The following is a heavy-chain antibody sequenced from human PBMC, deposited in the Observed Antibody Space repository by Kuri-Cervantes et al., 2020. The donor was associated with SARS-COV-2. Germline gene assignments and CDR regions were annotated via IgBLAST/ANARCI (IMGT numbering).Heavy chain of an antibody. CDR2: IYYSGST. Sequence: GSLRLSCTVSGGSISSGDYYWSWIRQPPGKGLEWIGSIYYSGSTYYNPSLKSRVTISVDTSKNQFSLKLSSVTAADTAVYYCARDRGRIAAAGIGWFDPWGQGTLVTVSS. J-gene: IGHJ5*02. CDR3: ARDRGRIAAAGIGWFDP. CDR1: GGSISSGDYY. D-gene: IGHD6-13*01. V-gene: IGHV4-39*02.